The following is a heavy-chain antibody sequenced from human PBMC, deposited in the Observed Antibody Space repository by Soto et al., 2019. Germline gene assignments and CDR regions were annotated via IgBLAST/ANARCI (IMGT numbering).Heavy chain of an antibody. J-gene: IGHJ6*02. Sequence: QVQLVESGGGVVQPGRSLRLSCAASGFTFSSYGMHWVRQAPGKGLEWVAVISYDGSNKYYADSVKGRFTISRDNSKNTLYLQMNSLRAEDTAVYYCAKEESSYGSHYYYYYGMDVWGQGTTVTVSS. CDR1: GFTFSSYG. CDR3: AKEESSYGSHYYYYYGMDV. D-gene: IGHD5-18*01. V-gene: IGHV3-30*18. CDR2: ISYDGSNK.